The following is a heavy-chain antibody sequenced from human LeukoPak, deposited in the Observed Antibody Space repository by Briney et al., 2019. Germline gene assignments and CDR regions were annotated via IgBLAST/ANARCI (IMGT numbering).Heavy chain of an antibody. CDR2: ISYDGSNK. Sequence: GGSLRLSCAASGFTFSSYGMHWVRQAPGKGLEWVAVISYDGSNKYYADSVKGRFTISRDNSKNTLYLRMNSLRAEDTAVYYCAKYSSSSNDYYGMDVWGQGTTVTVSS. CDR1: GFTFSSYG. J-gene: IGHJ6*02. V-gene: IGHV3-30*18. D-gene: IGHD6-6*01. CDR3: AKYSSSSNDYYGMDV.